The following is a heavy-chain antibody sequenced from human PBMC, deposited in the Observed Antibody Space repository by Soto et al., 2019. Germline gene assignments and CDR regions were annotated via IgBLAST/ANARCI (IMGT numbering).Heavy chain of an antibody. D-gene: IGHD5-18*01. CDR2: IKQDGSEK. J-gene: IGHJ4*02. CDR3: ARGRYSYGLGHLKY. CDR1: GFTFSSYW. Sequence: PGGSLRLSCAASGFTFSSYWMSWVRQAPGKGLEWVANIKQDGSEKYYVDSVEGRFTIPRDNAKNSLYLQMNSLRAEDTAVYYCARGRYSYGLGHLKYWGQGTLVTVSS. V-gene: IGHV3-7*01.